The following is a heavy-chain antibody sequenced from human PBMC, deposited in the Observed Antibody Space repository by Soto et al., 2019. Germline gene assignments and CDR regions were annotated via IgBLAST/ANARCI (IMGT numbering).Heavy chain of an antibody. CDR2: ISGSGGST. CDR1: GFTFSSYA. V-gene: IGHV3-23*01. D-gene: IGHD2-15*01. CDR3: AKVVEGVGRGGGVVAAPPDAFDI. Sequence: HPGGSLRLSCAASGFTFSSYAMSWVRQAPGKGLEWVSAISGSGGSTYYADSVKGRFTISRDNSKNTLYLQMNSLRAEDTAVYYCAKVVEGVGRGGGVVAAPPDAFDIWGQGTMVTVSS. J-gene: IGHJ3*02.